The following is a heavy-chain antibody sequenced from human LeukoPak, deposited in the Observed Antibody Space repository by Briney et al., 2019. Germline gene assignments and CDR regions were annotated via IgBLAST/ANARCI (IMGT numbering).Heavy chain of an antibody. V-gene: IGHV3-11*04. D-gene: IGHD3-16*02. CDR3: AAAPQTYRYLAY. CDR2: ISSGGSTI. Sequence: LSLTCTVSGYSISSGYYWGWIRQPPGKGLEWVSYISSGGSTIYYADSVKGRFTISRDNAKNSLYLQVNSLRAEDTAVYYCAAAPQTYRYLAYWGQGTLVTVSS. J-gene: IGHJ4*02. CDR1: GYSISSGYY.